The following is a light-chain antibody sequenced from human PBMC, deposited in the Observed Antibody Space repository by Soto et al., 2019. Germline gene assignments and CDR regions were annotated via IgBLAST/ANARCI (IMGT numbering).Light chain of an antibody. CDR3: QTWGPGYRV. J-gene: IGLJ2*01. CDR2: LNSDGSH. CDR1: SGHSSYA. Sequence: QSVLTQSPSASASLGASVKVTCTLSSGHSSYAIAWHQQQPEKGPRYLMKLNSDGSHTKADGIPDRFSGSSSGAERYLTISSLQSEDEADYYCQTWGPGYRVFGGGTKLTVL. V-gene: IGLV4-69*01.